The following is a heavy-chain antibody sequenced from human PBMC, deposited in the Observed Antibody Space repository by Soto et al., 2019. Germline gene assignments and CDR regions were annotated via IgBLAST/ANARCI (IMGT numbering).Heavy chain of an antibody. Sequence: QVQLQQWGAGLLKPSETLSLTCAVYGGSFSGYYWPWIRQPPGTGLERIGEINHSGSTNYNPSLTXXVTISVDTSKNQFSLKLTSVTAADTAVYYCARDKITGLVDYWGQGTLVTVSS. J-gene: IGHJ4*02. V-gene: IGHV4-34*01. CDR2: INHSGST. CDR1: GGSFSGYY. CDR3: ARDKITGLVDY. D-gene: IGHD2-8*02.